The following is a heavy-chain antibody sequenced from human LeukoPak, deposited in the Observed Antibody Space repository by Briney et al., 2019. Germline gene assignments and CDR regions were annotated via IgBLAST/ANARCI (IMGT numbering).Heavy chain of an antibody. CDR1: GFTFSSYG. J-gene: IGHJ4*02. V-gene: IGHV3-33*01. D-gene: IGHD3-16*01. Sequence: GGSLRLSCAASGFTFSSYGMHWVRQAPGKGLEWVAVIWYDGSNKYYADSVKGRFTISRDNSKNTLYLQMNSLRAEDTAVYYCARERSRGGAISYWGQGTLVTVSS. CDR2: IWYDGSNK. CDR3: ARERSRGGAISY.